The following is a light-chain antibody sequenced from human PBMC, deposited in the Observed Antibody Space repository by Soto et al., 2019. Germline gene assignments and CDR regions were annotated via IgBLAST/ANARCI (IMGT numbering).Light chain of an antibody. CDR1: SSNIGAGYD. Sequence: QSVLTQPPSVSGAPGQRVTISCTGSSSNIGAGYDVHWYQQLPGTAPKLLIYGNSNRPSGVPDRFSGSKSGTSASLAITGLQAEDGSDYYCQSYDSSLSVDVFGPGTKVTVL. V-gene: IGLV1-40*01. J-gene: IGLJ1*01. CDR2: GNS. CDR3: QSYDSSLSVDV.